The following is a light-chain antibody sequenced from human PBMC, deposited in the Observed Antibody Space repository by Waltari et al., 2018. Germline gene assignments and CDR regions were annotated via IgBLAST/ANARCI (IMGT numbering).Light chain of an antibody. CDR3: QTWGTGTWV. V-gene: IGLV4-69*01. CDR2: VNNDGSH. Sequence: QLVLTQSPSASASLGASVKLSCTLSSGHSFYPIAWIQQQPEKGPRFLMKVNNDGSHMKGDGIPDRFSGSSSGAERYLTISSLQSEDEADYYCQTWGTGTWVFGGGTKLTVL. J-gene: IGLJ3*02. CDR1: SGHSFYP.